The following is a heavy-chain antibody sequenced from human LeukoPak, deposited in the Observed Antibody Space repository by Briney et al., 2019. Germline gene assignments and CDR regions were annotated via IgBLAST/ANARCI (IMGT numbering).Heavy chain of an antibody. Sequence: GRSLRLSCAASGFTFSSYGMHWVRQAPGKGLEWVAVISNSDGSAKYYADSVKGRLTVSRDNSKNTLYLQMHSLRAEDTAVYYCASPSSGQSFDIWGQGTMVTVSS. CDR2: ISNSDGSAK. CDR1: GFTFSSYG. CDR3: ASPSSGQSFDI. D-gene: IGHD6-19*01. J-gene: IGHJ3*02. V-gene: IGHV3-30*12.